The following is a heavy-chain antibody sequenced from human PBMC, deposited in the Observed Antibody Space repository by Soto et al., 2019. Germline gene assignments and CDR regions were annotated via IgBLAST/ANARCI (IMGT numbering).Heavy chain of an antibody. CDR1: GGSISSGGYS. J-gene: IGHJ5*02. D-gene: IGHD3-22*01. V-gene: IGHV4-30-2*01. Sequence: SETLSLTCAVSGGSISSGGYSWSWIRQPPGKGLEWIGYIYHSGSTYYNPSLKSRVTISVDRSKNQFSLKLSSVTAADTAVYYCARASSGYHPWGQGTLVTVSS. CDR2: IYHSGST. CDR3: ARASSGYHP.